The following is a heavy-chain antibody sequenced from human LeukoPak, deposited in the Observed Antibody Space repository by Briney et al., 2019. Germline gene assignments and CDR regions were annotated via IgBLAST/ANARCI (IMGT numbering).Heavy chain of an antibody. V-gene: IGHV4-59*08. CDR3: ARHLVGAPWNWFDP. J-gene: IGHJ5*02. CDR1: GGSISSYY. D-gene: IGHD1-26*01. Sequence: SQTLSLTCTVSGGSISSYYWSWIRQPPGKGLEWIGYIYYSGSTNYNPSLKSRVTISVDTSKNQFSLKLSSVTAADTAVYYCARHLVGAPWNWFDPWGQGTLVTVSS. CDR2: IYYSGST.